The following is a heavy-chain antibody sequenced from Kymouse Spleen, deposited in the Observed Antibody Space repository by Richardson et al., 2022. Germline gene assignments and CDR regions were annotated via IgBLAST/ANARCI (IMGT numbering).Heavy chain of an antibody. CDR3: TTDLGGYSGRGFDY. Sequence: EVQLVESGGGLVKPGGSLRLSCAASGFTFSNAWMSWVRQAPGKGLEWVGRIKSKTDGGTTDYAAPVKGRFTISRDDSKNTLYLQMNSLKTEDTAVYYCTTDLGGYSGRGFDYWGQGTLVTVSS. CDR2: IKSKTDGGTT. V-gene: IGHV3-15*01. CDR1: GFTFSNAW. J-gene: IGHJ4*02. D-gene: IGHD5-12*01.